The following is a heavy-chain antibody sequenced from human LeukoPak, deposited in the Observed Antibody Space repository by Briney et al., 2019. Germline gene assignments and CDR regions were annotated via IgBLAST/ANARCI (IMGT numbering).Heavy chain of an antibody. V-gene: IGHV1-8*01. J-gene: IGHJ6*02. CDR3: YVWFGELSIYYYYGMDV. D-gene: IGHD3-10*01. CDR2: MNPNSGNT. Sequence: ASVKVSCKASGYTFTSYDINWVRQATGQGLEWMGWMNPNSGNTGYAQKFQGRVTMTRNTSISTAYMELSSLRSEDTAVYYCYVWFGELSIYYYYGMDVWGQGTTVTASS. CDR1: GYTFTSYD.